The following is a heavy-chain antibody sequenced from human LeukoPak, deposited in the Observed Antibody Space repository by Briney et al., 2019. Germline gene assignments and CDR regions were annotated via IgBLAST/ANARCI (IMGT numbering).Heavy chain of an antibody. CDR1: GGTFSSYA. Sequence: ASVKVSCKASGGTFSSYAISWVRQPPGQGLEWMGEMIPIFGTANYAQKFQGRVTITADESTSTAYMELSSLRSEDTAVYYCARMYYYDSSGYTSGNWFDPWGQGTLVTVSS. CDR3: ARMYYYDSSGYTSGNWFDP. CDR2: MIPIFGTA. D-gene: IGHD3-22*01. V-gene: IGHV1-69*13. J-gene: IGHJ5*02.